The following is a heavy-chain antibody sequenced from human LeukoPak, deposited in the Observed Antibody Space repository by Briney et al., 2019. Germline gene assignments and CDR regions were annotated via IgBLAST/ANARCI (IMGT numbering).Heavy chain of an antibody. J-gene: IGHJ6*02. V-gene: IGHV1-46*01. Sequence: ASVKVSCKASGYTFTTYYMHWVRQAPGQGLEWMGIINPSGGSTRYTQKFQGRVTKTRDTSTSTVYMELSSLRSEDTAVYYCARDSFMTTVTPSSMDVWGQGTTVTVSS. CDR2: INPSGGST. CDR1: GYTFTTYY. CDR3: ARDSFMTTVTPSSMDV. D-gene: IGHD4-17*01.